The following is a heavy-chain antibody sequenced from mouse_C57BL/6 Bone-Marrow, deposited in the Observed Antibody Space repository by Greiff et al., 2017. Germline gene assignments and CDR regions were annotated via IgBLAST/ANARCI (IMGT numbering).Heavy chain of an antibody. J-gene: IGHJ3*01. Sequence: VQLQQSDAELVKPGASVKISCKVSGYTFTDHTIHWMKQRPEQGLEWIGYIYPRDGSTKYNEKFKGKATLTADKSSSTAYMQLNSLTSEDSAVYFCARGGGYYYGSSYWFAYWGQGTLVTVSA. CDR3: ARGGGYYYGSSYWFAY. D-gene: IGHD1-1*01. CDR2: IYPRDGST. V-gene: IGHV1-78*01. CDR1: GYTFTDHT.